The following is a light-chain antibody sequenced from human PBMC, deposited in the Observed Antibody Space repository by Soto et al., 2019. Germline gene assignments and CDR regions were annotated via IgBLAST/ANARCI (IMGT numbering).Light chain of an antibody. CDR3: QQRSNWLT. J-gene: IGKJ4*01. Sequence: EIVLTQSPATLSLSPGERVTLSCRASQTISYYLAWYQQKPGQAPRLLIYDASNRATGIPARFSGSGSGTDFTLTISSLEPEDFAIYYCQQRSNWLTFGGGTKVEIK. V-gene: IGKV3-11*01. CDR2: DAS. CDR1: QTISYY.